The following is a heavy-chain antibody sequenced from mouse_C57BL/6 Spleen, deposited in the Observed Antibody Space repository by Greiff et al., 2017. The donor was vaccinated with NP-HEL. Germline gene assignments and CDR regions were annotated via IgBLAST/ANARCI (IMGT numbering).Heavy chain of an antibody. CDR1: GYTFTSYW. V-gene: IGHV1-53*01. CDR3: ARWNYGPYSNSYYFDY. D-gene: IGHD2-5*01. CDR2: INPSNGGT. Sequence: QVQLQQPGTELVKPGASVKLSCKASGYTFTSYWMHWVKQRPGQGLEWIGNINPSNGGTNYNETFKSKATLTVDKSSSTAYMQLSSLTSEDSAVYYCARWNYGPYSNSYYFDYWGQGTTLTVSS. J-gene: IGHJ2*01.